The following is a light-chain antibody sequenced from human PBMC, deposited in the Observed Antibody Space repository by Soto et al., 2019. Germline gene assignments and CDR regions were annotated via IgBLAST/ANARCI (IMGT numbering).Light chain of an antibody. CDR3: QTWGTGIYV. V-gene: IGLV4-69*01. Sequence: QSVLTQSPSASASLGASVKLTCTLSSGHSSYAIAWHQQQPEKGPRYLMKLNSDGTHSKGDGIPDRFSGSSSGAERYLTISRRQSEDEADYDCQTWGTGIYVFGGGTQLTVL. J-gene: IGLJ7*01. CDR2: LNSDGTH. CDR1: SGHSSYA.